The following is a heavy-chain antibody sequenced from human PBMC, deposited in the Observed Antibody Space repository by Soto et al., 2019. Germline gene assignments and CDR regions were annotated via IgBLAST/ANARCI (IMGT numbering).Heavy chain of an antibody. CDR3: GRECDPDY. J-gene: IGHJ4*02. CDR1: GFKFDYYW. D-gene: IGHD2-21*02. CDR2: LQTDGSHP. V-gene: IGHV3-74*01. Sequence: EVHLVASGGGLDQPGGSLRLSCVASGFKFDYYWMHWVRQAPGEGLMWVSRLQTDGSHPDYAASVKGRFTISRDNAKNTLYLQMNNMRVDDTAVYYCGRECDPDYWGQGTLVTVSS.